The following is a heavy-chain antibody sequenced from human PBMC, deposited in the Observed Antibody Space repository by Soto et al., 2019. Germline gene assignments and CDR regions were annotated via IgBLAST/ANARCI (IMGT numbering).Heavy chain of an antibody. J-gene: IGHJ5*02. V-gene: IGHV1-2*02. CDR1: RYIFTAYF. Sequence: QVQLVQSGAEVKKPGASVKVSCKAPRYIFTAYFMHWVRQAPGQGLEWMGWINPNNGATQYGLSFQGRVTMTSGTSLSTAYRELSSLRSEDTAVYYCASHDPGARFDPLGQGTLVIVSS. CDR3: ASHDPGARFDP. D-gene: IGHD1-1*01. CDR2: INPNNGAT.